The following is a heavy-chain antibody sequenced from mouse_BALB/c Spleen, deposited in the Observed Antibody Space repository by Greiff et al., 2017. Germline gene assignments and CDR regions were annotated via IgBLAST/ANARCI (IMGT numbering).Heavy chain of an antibody. J-gene: IGHJ4*01. Sequence: VQLQQSGAELVRPGTSVKISCKASGYTFTNYWLGWVKQRPGHGLEWIGDIYPGGGYTNYNEKFKGKATLTADTSSSTAYMQLSSLTSEDSAVYFCARGGYYRYDGYAMDYWGQGTSVTVSS. V-gene: IGHV1-63*02. CDR3: ARGGYYRYDGYAMDY. D-gene: IGHD2-14*01. CDR1: GYTFTNYW. CDR2: IYPGGGYT.